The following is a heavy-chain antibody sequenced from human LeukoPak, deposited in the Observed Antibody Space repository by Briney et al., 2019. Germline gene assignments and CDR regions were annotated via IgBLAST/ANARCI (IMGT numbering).Heavy chain of an antibody. D-gene: IGHD5-18*01. V-gene: IGHV3-48*03. Sequence: GGSLRLSCAASGFTFSSYEMNWVRQAPGKGLECVSYISSSGSTIYYADSVKGRFAISRDNAKNSLYLHMNSLRAEDTAVYYCARVSDTAMDPAIGDYWGQGTLVTVSS. CDR3: ARVSDTAMDPAIGDY. CDR1: GFTFSSYE. J-gene: IGHJ4*02. CDR2: ISSSGSTI.